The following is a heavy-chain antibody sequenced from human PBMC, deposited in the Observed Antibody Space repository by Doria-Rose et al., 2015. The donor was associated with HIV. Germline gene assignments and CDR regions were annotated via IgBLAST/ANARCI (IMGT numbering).Heavy chain of an antibody. D-gene: IGHD6-13*01. CDR1: GVSLSSPGMG. Sequence: QITLKESGPVLVKPTETLTLTCTVSGVSLSSPGMGVSWIRQPPGKALEWLANIFSYDERSYKTSLKSRLTISRATSKSQVLLTMTDMDPVDTATYYCARIKSSRWYHKYYFDFRGQGTLVIVSA. V-gene: IGHV2-26*01. CDR2: IFSYDER. CDR3: ARIKSSRWYHKYYFDF. J-gene: IGHJ4*02.